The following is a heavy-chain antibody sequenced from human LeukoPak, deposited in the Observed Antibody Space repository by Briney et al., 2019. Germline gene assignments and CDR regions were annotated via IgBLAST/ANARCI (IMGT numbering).Heavy chain of an antibody. Sequence: PGGSLRLSCAASGFTFSSYAMSWVRQAPGKGLEWVSAISGSGGSTYYADSVKGRFTISRDNSKNTLYLQMNSLRAEDTAVYYCARDRHYDILTGYPTPDYWGQGTLVTVSS. CDR3: ARDRHYDILTGYPTPDY. CDR2: ISGSGGST. J-gene: IGHJ4*02. V-gene: IGHV3-23*01. D-gene: IGHD3-9*01. CDR1: GFTFSSYA.